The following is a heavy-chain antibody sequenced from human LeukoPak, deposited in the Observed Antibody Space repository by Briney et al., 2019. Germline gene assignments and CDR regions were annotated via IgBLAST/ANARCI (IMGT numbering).Heavy chain of an antibody. CDR2: IKHDGREE. CDR1: GFTFSSYW. CDR3: SRAFHP. J-gene: IGHJ5*02. Sequence: HSGGSLRLSCAVSGFTFSSYWMNWVRQAPGKGLEWVASIKHDGREEHYVDSIKGRFTISRDNGKNSVYLQMNNLRVEDTAVYYCSRAFHPWGQGTLVIVSS. V-gene: IGHV3-7*04.